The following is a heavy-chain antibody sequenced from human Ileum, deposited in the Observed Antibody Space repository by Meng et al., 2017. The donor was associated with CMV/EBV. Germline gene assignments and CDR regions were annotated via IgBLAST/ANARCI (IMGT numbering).Heavy chain of an antibody. D-gene: IGHD3-10*01. J-gene: IGHJ6*02. V-gene: IGHV3-30*04. CDR3: ARGSGSHGMDV. CDR1: GFTFSSYA. CDR2: ISYDGSNK. Sequence: GGSLRLSCAASGFTFSSYAMHWVRQAPGTGLEWVAVISYDGSNKYYADSVKGRFTISRDNSKNTLYLQMNSLRAEDTAVYYCARGSGSHGMDVWGQGTTVTVSS.